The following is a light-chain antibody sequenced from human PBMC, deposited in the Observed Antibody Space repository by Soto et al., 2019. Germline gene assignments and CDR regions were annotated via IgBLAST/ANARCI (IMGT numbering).Light chain of an antibody. Sequence: DIQMTQSPSTLSASVGDRVTITCRARQSVSTWVAWYQQRAGKAPQVLICRASILQSGVPSRFSGSGSGTEFTLTISSLQPDDFATYYCQQYNSFPNTFGQGTKLEIK. J-gene: IGKJ2*01. CDR2: RAS. CDR3: QQYNSFPNT. V-gene: IGKV1-5*03. CDR1: QSVSTW.